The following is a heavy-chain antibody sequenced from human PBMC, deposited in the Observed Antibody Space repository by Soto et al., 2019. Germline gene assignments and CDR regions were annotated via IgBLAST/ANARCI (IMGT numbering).Heavy chain of an antibody. CDR2: MYHSGST. V-gene: IGHV4-30-2*01. D-gene: IGHD2-2*01. Sequence: PSETLSLTCTVSSAPVSSTTYTWGWIRQPPGKGLEWIGYMYHSGSTYYNPSLKSRVTISIDRSKNQFSLKLSSVTAADTAVYYCARVPDYWGQGILVTVSS. CDR1: SAPVSSTTYT. J-gene: IGHJ4*02. CDR3: ARVPDY.